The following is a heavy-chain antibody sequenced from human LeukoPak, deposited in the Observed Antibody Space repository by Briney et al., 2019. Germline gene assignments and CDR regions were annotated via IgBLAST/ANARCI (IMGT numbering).Heavy chain of an antibody. Sequence: PSETLSLTCTVSGGSNYWSWIRQPPGKGLEWIGSIYYSGSTYYNPSLKSRVTISVDTSKNQFSLKLSSVTAADTAVYYCAREPVGYSYGYDWGQGTLVTVSS. CDR1: GGSNY. V-gene: IGHV4-39*07. J-gene: IGHJ4*02. CDR3: AREPVGYSYGYD. D-gene: IGHD5-18*01. CDR2: IYYSGST.